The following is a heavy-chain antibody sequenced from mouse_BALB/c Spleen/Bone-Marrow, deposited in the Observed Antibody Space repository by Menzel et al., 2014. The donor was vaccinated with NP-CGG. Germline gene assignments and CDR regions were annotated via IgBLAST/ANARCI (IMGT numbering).Heavy chain of an antibody. V-gene: IGHV8-11*01. D-gene: IGHD1-3*01. CDR3: ARILNYYFDY. Sequence: QVTLKVSGPGILQPSQTLSLTCSFSGFSLSTYGIGVGWIRQPSGKGLEWLAHIWWNDNKYYNTALKSRLTISKDTSSNQVFLKIASVDTADTATYYRARILNYYFDYWGQGTTLTVSS. CDR1: GFSLSTYGIG. J-gene: IGHJ2*01. CDR2: IWWNDNK.